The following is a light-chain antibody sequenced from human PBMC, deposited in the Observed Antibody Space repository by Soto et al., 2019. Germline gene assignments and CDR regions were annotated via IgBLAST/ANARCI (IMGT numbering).Light chain of an antibody. J-gene: IGLJ2*01. CDR2: LNIDGSH. V-gene: IGLV4-69*01. CDR1: SGHSSYA. Sequence: QLVLTQSPSASASLGASVKLTCTLSSGHSSYAIAWHQQQPEKGPRYLMILNIDGSHSKGDGIPDRFSGSSSGAERYLTISSLQSEDEADYYCQTWGTGIPWVFGGGTKLTVL. CDR3: QTWGTGIPWV.